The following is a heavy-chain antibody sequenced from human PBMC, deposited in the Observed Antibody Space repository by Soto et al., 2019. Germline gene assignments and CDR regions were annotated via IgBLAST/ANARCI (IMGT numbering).Heavy chain of an antibody. Sequence: EVQLLESGGGLVQPGGSLRLSCAASGFTFSSYAMSWVRQAPGKGLEWVSAISGSGGSTYYADSVKGRFPTSRDHSKNTLYLQMNSLRAEDTAVYYCAKDPGHRLELDYWGQGTLVTVSS. J-gene: IGHJ4*02. CDR3: AKDPGHRLELDY. CDR1: GFTFSSYA. CDR2: ISGSGGST. D-gene: IGHD1-7*01. V-gene: IGHV3-23*01.